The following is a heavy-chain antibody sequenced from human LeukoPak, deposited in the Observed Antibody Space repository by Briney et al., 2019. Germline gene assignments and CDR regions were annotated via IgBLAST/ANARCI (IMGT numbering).Heavy chain of an antibody. J-gene: IGHJ4*02. Sequence: SETLSLTCTVSGGSISSGGYYWSWIRQHPGKGLEWIGYIYYSGSTYYNPSLKSRVTISVDTSKNQFSLKLSSVTAADTALYYCARVVDYGDQYYFDYWGQGTLVTVSS. CDR1: GGSISSGGYY. V-gene: IGHV4-31*03. CDR3: ARVVDYGDQYYFDY. D-gene: IGHD4-17*01. CDR2: IYYSGST.